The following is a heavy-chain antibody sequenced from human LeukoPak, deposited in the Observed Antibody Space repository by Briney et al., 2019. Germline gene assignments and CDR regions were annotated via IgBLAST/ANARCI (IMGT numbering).Heavy chain of an antibody. V-gene: IGHV3-48*01. CDR1: GFTFSSYS. CDR3: ARGGSYLSAFDI. D-gene: IGHD1-26*01. J-gene: IGHJ3*02. CDR2: ISSSSTTI. Sequence: GGSLRLSCAASGFTFSSYSMNWVRRAPGKGLEWVSYISSSSTTIYYADSVKGRFTISRDNAKNSLYLQMNSLRAEDTAVYYCARGGSYLSAFDIWGQGTMVTVSS.